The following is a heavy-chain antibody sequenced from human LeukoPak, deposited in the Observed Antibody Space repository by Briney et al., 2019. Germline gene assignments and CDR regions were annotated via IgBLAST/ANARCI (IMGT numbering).Heavy chain of an antibody. CDR2: ISYDGSNK. CDR1: GFIFSSYG. CDR3: AKVESSGSPRGPPDY. J-gene: IGHJ4*02. Sequence: PGGSLRLSCAASGFIFSSYGMHWVRQDPGKGLEWVAVISYDGSNKYYADSVKGRFTISRDNSKNTLYLQMNSLRAEDTAVYYCAKVESSGSPRGPPDYWGQGTLVTVSS. V-gene: IGHV3-30*18. D-gene: IGHD1-26*01.